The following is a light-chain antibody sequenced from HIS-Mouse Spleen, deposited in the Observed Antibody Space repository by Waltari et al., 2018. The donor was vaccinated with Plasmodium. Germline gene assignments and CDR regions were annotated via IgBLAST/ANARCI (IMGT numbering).Light chain of an antibody. J-gene: IGLJ1*01. CDR3: QSADSSGTYV. V-gene: IGLV3-25*03. Sequence: SYELTQPPSVSVSPGKTARIPCSGDALPKQYAYWYQQKPGQAPVLVIYKDRERPSGIPERFSGSSSGTTVTLTISGVQAEDEADYYCQSADSSGTYVFGTGTKVTVL. CDR1: ALPKQY. CDR2: KDR.